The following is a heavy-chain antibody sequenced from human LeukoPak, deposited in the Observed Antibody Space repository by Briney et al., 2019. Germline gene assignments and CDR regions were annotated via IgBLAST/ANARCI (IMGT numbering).Heavy chain of an antibody. CDR1: GYSFINYW. Sequence: NLGESLKISCKGSGYSFINYWIGWVRQMPDKGLEWMGIIYPGNSDIRYSPSFQGQVTISVDKSINTAYLQWTSLKASDTAIYYCTTGRCCSGGSCSSSFDFWGQGTLLTVPS. CDR2: IYPGNSDI. D-gene: IGHD2-15*01. CDR3: TTGRCCSGGSCSSSFDF. V-gene: IGHV5-51*01. J-gene: IGHJ4*02.